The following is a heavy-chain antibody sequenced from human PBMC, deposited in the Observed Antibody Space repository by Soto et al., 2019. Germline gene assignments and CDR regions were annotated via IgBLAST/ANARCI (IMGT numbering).Heavy chain of an antibody. CDR3: ASLSRGHYYYGMDV. CDR2: ISSSSSYI. V-gene: IGHV3-21*01. CDR1: GFTFSSYS. Sequence: GGSLRLSCAASGFTFSSYSMNWVRQAPGKGLEWVSSISSSSSYIYYADSVKGRFTISRDNAKNSLYLQMNSLRAEDTAVYYCASLSRGHYYYGMDVWGQRTTVTVSS. J-gene: IGHJ6*02.